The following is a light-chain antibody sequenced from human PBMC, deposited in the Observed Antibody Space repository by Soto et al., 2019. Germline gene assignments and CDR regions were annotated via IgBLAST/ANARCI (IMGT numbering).Light chain of an antibody. CDR2: GAS. CDR1: QSISSSY. CDR3: LQDYHLPIT. V-gene: IGKV3D-7*01. J-gene: IGKJ5*01. Sequence: VLTRSPVTRSLSPGEGSTLSCRASQSISSSYLSWDQQKPGQAPRLVIYGASTRATGIPARFSGSGRGSGTDFTLTISSLHPEDFAVYYCLQDYHLPITFGQGTRLEIK.